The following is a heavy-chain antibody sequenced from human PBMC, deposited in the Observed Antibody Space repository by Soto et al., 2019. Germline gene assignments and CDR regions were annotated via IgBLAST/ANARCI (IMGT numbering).Heavy chain of an antibody. CDR3: AISNWNNYYYYYGMDV. CDR1: GYTFTGYY. V-gene: IGHV1-2*04. D-gene: IGHD1-20*01. J-gene: IGHJ6*02. CDR2: INPNSGGT. Sequence: ASVKVSCKASGYTFTGYYMHWVRQAPGQGLEWVGWINPNSGGTNYAQKFQGWVTMTRDTSISTAYMELSRLRSDDTAVYYCAISNWNNYYYYYGMDVWGQGTTVTVSS.